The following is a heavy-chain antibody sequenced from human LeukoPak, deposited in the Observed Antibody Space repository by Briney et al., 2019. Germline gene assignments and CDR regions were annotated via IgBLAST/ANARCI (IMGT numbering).Heavy chain of an antibody. V-gene: IGHV4-59*01. D-gene: IGHD1-26*01. Sequence: SETLSLTCTVSGASISNYYWSWIRQPPGKGLEWIGYIYYSGSTNYNPSLKSRVTISVDTSKNQFSLKLSSVTAADTAVYYCARSKIVGATPFDYWGQGTLVTVSS. CDR1: GASISNYY. CDR2: IYYSGST. J-gene: IGHJ4*02. CDR3: ARSKIVGATPFDY.